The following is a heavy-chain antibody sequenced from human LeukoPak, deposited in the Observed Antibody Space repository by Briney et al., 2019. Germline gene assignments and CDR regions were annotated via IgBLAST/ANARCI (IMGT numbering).Heavy chain of an antibody. CDR3: AKGHYDSSGYYYGRDAFDI. CDR1: GFTFSSYA. V-gene: IGHV3-23*01. CDR2: ISGSGGST. Sequence: PGGSLRLSCAASGFTFSSYAMSWVRQAPGKGLEWVSAISGSGGSTYYADSVKGRFTISRDNSKNTLYLQMNSLRAEDTAVYYCAKGHYDSSGYYYGRDAFDIWGQGTMVTVSS. D-gene: IGHD3-22*01. J-gene: IGHJ3*02.